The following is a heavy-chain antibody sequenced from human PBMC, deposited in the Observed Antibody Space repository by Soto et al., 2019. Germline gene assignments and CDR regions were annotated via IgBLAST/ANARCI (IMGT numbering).Heavy chain of an antibody. Sequence: GGSLRLSCAASGFTFSSYAMSWVRQAPGKGLEWVSAISGSGGSTYYADSVKGRFTIPRDNSKNTLYLQMNSLRAEDTAVYYCASRKSAYDSSGYYVEWFDPWGQGTLVTVS. D-gene: IGHD3-22*01. V-gene: IGHV3-23*01. CDR1: GFTFSSYA. CDR3: ASRKSAYDSSGYYVEWFDP. J-gene: IGHJ5*02. CDR2: ISGSGGST.